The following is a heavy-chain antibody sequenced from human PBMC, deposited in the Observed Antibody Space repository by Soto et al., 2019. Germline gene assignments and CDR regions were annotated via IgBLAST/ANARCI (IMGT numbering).Heavy chain of an antibody. CDR3: ARGDYKYREYYYGMDV. CDR1: GFTFSSYW. V-gene: IGHV3-74*01. J-gene: IGHJ6*02. D-gene: IGHD4-4*01. Sequence: GGSLRLSCAASGFTFSSYWMHWVRQAPGKGLVWVSRINSDGSSTSYADSVKGRFTISRDNAKNTLYLQMNSLRAEDTAVYYCARGDYKYREYYYGMDVWGQGTTVTVSS. CDR2: INSDGSST.